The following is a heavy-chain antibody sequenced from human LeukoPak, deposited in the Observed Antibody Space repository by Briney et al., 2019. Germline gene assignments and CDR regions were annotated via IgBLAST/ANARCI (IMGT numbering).Heavy chain of an antibody. D-gene: IGHD2-15*01. CDR1: EYSFATYW. CDR2: IFHGDSGS. Sequence: KSGASLKISCIGSEYSFATYWIGWGRQMPGEGLEWMGIIFHGDSGSRYSPSFQGQVTISADKSISTAYLQWSSLKASDTAIYYCASEYCSGGNCYFDYWGQGTLVTVSS. J-gene: IGHJ4*02. CDR3: ASEYCSGGNCYFDY. V-gene: IGHV5-51*01.